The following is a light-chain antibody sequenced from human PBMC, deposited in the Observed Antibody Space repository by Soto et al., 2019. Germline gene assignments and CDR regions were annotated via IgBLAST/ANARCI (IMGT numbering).Light chain of an antibody. Sequence: DIRMTQSPSSLSASVGDRFTITCRASQSISSYLNWYQQKPGKAPNLLIYAASSLQSGVPSRFSGSVSGTEFTLTIPSLQPEDFANYYCQQLDTYHPIPFSQGTRLEI. V-gene: IGKV1-9*01. CDR3: QQLDTYHPIP. J-gene: IGKJ5*01. CDR2: AAS. CDR1: QSISSY.